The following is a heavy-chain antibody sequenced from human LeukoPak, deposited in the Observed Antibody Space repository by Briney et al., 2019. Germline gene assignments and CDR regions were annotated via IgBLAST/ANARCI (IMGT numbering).Heavy chain of an antibody. CDR1: GYSFTSYW. V-gene: IGHV5-51*01. Sequence: PGESLKISCKGSGYSFTSYWIGWVRQMPGKGLEWMGIIYPADSDTRYSPSFQGQVTISADKSISTAYLQWSSLKASDTAMYYCARRSSIPARLFDYWGQGTLVTVSS. CDR3: ARRSSIPARLFDY. CDR2: IYPADSDT. J-gene: IGHJ4*02. D-gene: IGHD6-6*01.